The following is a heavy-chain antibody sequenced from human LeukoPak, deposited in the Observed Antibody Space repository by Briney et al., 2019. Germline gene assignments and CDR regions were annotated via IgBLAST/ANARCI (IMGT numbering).Heavy chain of an antibody. V-gene: IGHV3-7*04. Sequence: PGGSLRLSRVASGFPFSSYWMTWVRQAPRKGLEWVANIKQDGSKKSYVDSVKGRFTISRDNAKNSLYLQMNSLRAEDTAIYYCTRVGYIDEGIDYWGQGTLVTVSS. CDR2: IKQDGSKK. CDR3: TRVGYIDEGIDY. D-gene: IGHD5-24*01. J-gene: IGHJ4*02. CDR1: GFPFSSYW.